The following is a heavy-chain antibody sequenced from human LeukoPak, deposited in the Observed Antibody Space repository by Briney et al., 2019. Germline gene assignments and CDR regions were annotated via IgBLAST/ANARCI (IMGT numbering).Heavy chain of an antibody. CDR3: AKMRGGTMVRGVILLNY. CDR1: GFTFSSYA. V-gene: IGHV3-23*01. CDR2: ISGSGGST. J-gene: IGHJ4*02. D-gene: IGHD3-10*01. Sequence: GGSLRLSCAASGFTFSSYAMSWVRQAPGKGLEWVSAISGSGGSTYYAVSVKGRFTISRDNSKNTLYLQMNSLRAEDTAVYYCAKMRGGTMVRGVILLNYWGQGTLVTVSS.